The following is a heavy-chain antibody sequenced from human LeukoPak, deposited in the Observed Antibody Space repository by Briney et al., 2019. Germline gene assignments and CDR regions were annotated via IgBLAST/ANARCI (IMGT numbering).Heavy chain of an antibody. V-gene: IGHV3-74*01. CDR3: ARDDYNRL. D-gene: IGHD4-11*01. J-gene: IGHJ4*02. CDR1: GFTLDDLW. CDR2: SDESSA. Sequence: PGGSLRLSCAASGFTLDDLWMHWVRQVPGKGLEWVSRSDESSATFADSVRGRFTVSRDNAKNTLYLQMNSLRVEDTAVYCCARDDYNRLWGQGTLVTVSS.